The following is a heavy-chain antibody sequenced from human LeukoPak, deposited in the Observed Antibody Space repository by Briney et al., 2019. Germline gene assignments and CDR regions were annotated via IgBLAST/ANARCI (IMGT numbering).Heavy chain of an antibody. D-gene: IGHD5-12*01. J-gene: IGHJ4*02. CDR3: AKSAGVATIYFDS. CDR2: IGSDGDR. V-gene: IGHV3-23*01. CDR1: GFAFRSYA. Sequence: PGGSLRLSGTASGFAFRSYAMAWVRQAPGKGLEGVAAIGSDGDRVHEDSVKGRFTISRDNSKSTPYLQMDNLRAEDTAVYFCAKSAGVATIYFDSWGQGALVTVSS.